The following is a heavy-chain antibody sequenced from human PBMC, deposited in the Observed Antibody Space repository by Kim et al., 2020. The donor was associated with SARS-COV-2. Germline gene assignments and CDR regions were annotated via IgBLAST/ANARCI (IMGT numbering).Heavy chain of an antibody. V-gene: IGHV3-7*03. CDR2: IREDGGVK. D-gene: IGHD6-19*01. Sequence: GGSLRLSCVASGFTFSNYWMTWVRQAPWKGLEWVANIREDGGVKQYMDSVKGRFTISRDNARNSLYLEVNSLRVDDTAVYYCAREEADSSGWSDWGQGTLVTVSS. J-gene: IGHJ4*02. CDR1: GFTFSNYW. CDR3: AREEADSSGWSD.